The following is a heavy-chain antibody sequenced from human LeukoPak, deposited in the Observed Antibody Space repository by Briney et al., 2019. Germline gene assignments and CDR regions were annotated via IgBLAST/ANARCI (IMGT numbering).Heavy chain of an antibody. CDR3: ARHRYYYDSSGYYYQP. J-gene: IGHJ5*02. CDR1: GASISSYY. D-gene: IGHD3-22*01. CDR2: IYYSGST. Sequence: PSETLSLTCTVSGASISSYYWSWIRQPPGKGLEWIGYIYYSGSTNYNPSLKSRVTISVDTSKNQFSLRLSSVTAADTAVYCCARHRYYYDSSGYYYQPWGQGTLVTVSS. V-gene: IGHV4-59*01.